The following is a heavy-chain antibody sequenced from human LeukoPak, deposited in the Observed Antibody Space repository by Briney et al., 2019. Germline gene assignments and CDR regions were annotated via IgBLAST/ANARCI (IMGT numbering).Heavy chain of an antibody. V-gene: IGHV3-23*01. J-gene: IGHJ4*02. CDR1: GFTFNIYA. CDR2: ITSSGTGT. D-gene: IGHD3-22*01. CDR3: AKDRPNYYDSSGHYYRRNGDY. Sequence: GGSLRLSCAASGFTFNIYAMSWVRQAPGKGLEWVSSITSSGTGTFYADSVKGRFTISRENSESTLYLQMNSLRAEDTAVYYCAKDRPNYYDSSGHYYRRNGDYWGQGTLVTVSS.